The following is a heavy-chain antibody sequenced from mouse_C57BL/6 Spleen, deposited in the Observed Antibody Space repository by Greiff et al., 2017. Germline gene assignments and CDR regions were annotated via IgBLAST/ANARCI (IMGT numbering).Heavy chain of an antibody. CDR3: ASLDSSGYWFAY. Sequence: VQLQQSGPGLVAPSQSLSITCTVSGFSLTSYGVHWVRQPPGKGLEWLVVIWSDGSTTYNSALKSRLSISKDNSKSQVFLKMNSLQTDDTAMYYCASLDSSGYWFAYWGQGTLVTVSA. D-gene: IGHD3-2*02. J-gene: IGHJ3*01. CDR2: IWSDGST. V-gene: IGHV2-6*03. CDR1: GFSLTSYG.